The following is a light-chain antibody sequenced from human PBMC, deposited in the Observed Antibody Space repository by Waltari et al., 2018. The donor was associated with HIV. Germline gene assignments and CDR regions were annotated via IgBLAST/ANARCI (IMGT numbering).Light chain of an antibody. CDR2: RND. Sequence: QSVMTQPPSASGTPGQRVTISCSGRSSNIGHNYVYWYQQIPGTAPKLLIYRNDQRPSGVPDRFSGSKSGTSASLAISGLRSEDEADYYCAGWDDSPSVYYVFGTGTTVTVL. CDR3: AGWDDSPSVYYV. J-gene: IGLJ1*01. CDR1: SSNIGHNY. V-gene: IGLV1-47*01.